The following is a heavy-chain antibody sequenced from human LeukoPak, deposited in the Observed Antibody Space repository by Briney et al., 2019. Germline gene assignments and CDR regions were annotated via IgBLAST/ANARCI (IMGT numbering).Heavy chain of an antibody. V-gene: IGHV1-3*01. D-gene: IGHD2-15*01. CDR1: GYTFTSYD. J-gene: IGHJ4*02. CDR2: INAGNGNT. Sequence: GASVKVSCKASGYTFTSYDINWVRQAPGQRLEWMGWINAGNGNTKYSQKFQGRVTITRDTSASTAYMELSSLRSEDTAVYYCARDRYCSGGSCYWHRNSSGSLWGYWGQGTLVTVSS. CDR3: ARDRYCSGGSCYWHRNSSGSLWGY.